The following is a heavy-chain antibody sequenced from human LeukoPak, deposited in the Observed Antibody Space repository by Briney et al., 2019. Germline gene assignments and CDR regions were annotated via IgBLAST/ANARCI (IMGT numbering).Heavy chain of an antibody. CDR2: IYHTGTT. CDR1: GYSISSVYY. D-gene: IGHD4-17*01. CDR3: ANSHDYGVTYDH. V-gene: IGHV4-38-2*01. J-gene: IGHJ4*02. Sequence: SETLSLTCAVSGYSISSVYYWGWIRQPPRKGLEWIGSIYHTGTTYYNPSLKSRVTISVDTSKNQFSLKLSSVTAADTAVYYCANSHDYGVTYDHWGQGTLVTVSS.